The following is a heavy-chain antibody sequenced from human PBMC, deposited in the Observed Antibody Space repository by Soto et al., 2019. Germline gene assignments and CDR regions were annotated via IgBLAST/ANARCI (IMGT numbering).Heavy chain of an antibody. CDR3: ARSGGRLHRIDS. D-gene: IGHD3-16*01. CDR2: IYNSGNP. J-gene: IGHJ4*02. V-gene: IGHV4-39*01. Sequence: QLLLQESGPGLVKPSETLTLVCTVSGDSIGTGNYYWGWIRQPPGKGLEWIGNIYNSGNPYYNPSLKSRVTISADTPNNQLFLRLNSVTAAETAIYYCARSGGRLHRIDSWGQGTLVTVSS. CDR1: GDSIGTGNYY.